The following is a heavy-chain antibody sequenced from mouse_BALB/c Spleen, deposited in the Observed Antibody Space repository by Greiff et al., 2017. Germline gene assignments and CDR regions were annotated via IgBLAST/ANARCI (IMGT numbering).Heavy chain of an antibody. CDR3: ARGGGKDAMDY. J-gene: IGHJ4*01. D-gene: IGHD2-1*01. CDR1: GFTFSSYT. V-gene: IGHV5-12-2*01. CDR2: ISNGGGST. Sequence: EVKLMESGGGLVQPGGSLKLSCAASGFTFSSYTMSWVRQTPEKRLEWVAYISNGGGSTYYPDTVKGRFTISRDNAKNTLYLQMSSLKSEDTAMYYCARGGGKDAMDYWGQGTSVTVSS.